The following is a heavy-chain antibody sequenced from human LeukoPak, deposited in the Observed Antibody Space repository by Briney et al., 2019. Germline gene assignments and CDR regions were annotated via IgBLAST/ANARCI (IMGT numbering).Heavy chain of an antibody. Sequence: ASVKVSCKASGYTFTGYYMHWVRQAPGQGLEWMGWINPNSGGTNYAQKFQGRVTMTRDTSISTAYMELSRLRSDDTAVYYCARAPPSYSSGKGEIDYWGQGTLVTVSS. CDR2: INPNSGGT. CDR3: ARAPPSYSSGKGEIDY. CDR1: GYTFTGYY. J-gene: IGHJ4*02. V-gene: IGHV1-2*02. D-gene: IGHD6-19*01.